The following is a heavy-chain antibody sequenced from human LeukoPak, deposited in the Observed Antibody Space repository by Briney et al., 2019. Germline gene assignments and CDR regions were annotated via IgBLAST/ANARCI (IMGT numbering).Heavy chain of an antibody. CDR2: ISGSGGGT. CDR3: AKGGAYYYDSSAYSRD. V-gene: IGHV3-23*01. D-gene: IGHD3-22*01. J-gene: IGHJ4*02. Sequence: GGSLRLSCAASGFTFSSYAMSWVRQAPGKGLEWVSAISGSGGGTYYADSVKGRFTISRDNSKNTLYLQMNSLRAGDTAVYYCAKGGAYYYDSSAYSRDWGQGTLVTVSS. CDR1: GFTFSSYA.